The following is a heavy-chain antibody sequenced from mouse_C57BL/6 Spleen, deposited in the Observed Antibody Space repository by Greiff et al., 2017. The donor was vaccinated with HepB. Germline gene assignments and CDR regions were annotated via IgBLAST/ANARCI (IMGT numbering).Heavy chain of an antibody. CDR2: IYPGDGDT. Sequence: VKLMESGPELVKPGASVKISCKASGYAFSSSWMNWVKQRPGKGLEWIGRIYPGDGDTNYNGKFKGKATLTADKSSSTAYMQLSSLTSEDSAVYFCARRDGYLYDFDYWGQGTTLTVSS. CDR3: ARRDGYLYDFDY. CDR1: GYAFSSSW. J-gene: IGHJ2*01. V-gene: IGHV1-82*01. D-gene: IGHD2-3*01.